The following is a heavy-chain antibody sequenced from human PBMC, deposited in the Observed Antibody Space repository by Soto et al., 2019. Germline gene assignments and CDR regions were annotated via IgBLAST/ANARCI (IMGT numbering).Heavy chain of an antibody. V-gene: IGHV1-18*01. CDR3: AREGAGYCSGGSCYDYYYYGMDV. J-gene: IGHJ6*02. Sequence: ASVKVSCKASGYTFTSYGISWVLQAPGQGLEWMGWISAYNGNTNYAQKLQGRVTMTTDTSTSTAYMELRSLRSDDTAVYYCAREGAGYCSGGSCYDYYYYGMDVWGQGTTVTVSS. CDR2: ISAYNGNT. D-gene: IGHD2-15*01. CDR1: GYTFTSYG.